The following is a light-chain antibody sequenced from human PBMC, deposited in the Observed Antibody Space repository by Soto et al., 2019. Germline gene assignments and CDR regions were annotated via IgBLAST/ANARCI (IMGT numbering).Light chain of an antibody. V-gene: IGKV3D-20*02. CDR1: QNVSSNL. CDR2: GAS. J-gene: IGKJ5*01. Sequence: TVLTQPPFTLSLSPGERATLSCRASQNVSSNLLVWYQQHPGQAPRLLIYGASSRATGIPARFSGSGSGTDFTLTISSLEPEDSAVYYCQQRNVWPPVTFGQGTRLEIK. CDR3: QQRNVWPPVT.